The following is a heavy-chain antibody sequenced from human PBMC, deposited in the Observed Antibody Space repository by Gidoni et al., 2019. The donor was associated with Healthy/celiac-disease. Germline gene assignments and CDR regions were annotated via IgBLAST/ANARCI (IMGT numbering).Heavy chain of an antibody. CDR1: GFTFSSYS. CDR2: ISSSSSTI. D-gene: IGHD4-17*01. Sequence: EVQLVESGGGLVQPGGSLRLSCAASGFTFSSYSMNWVRQAPGKGLEWVSYISSSSSTIYYADSVKGRFTISRDNAKNSLYLQMNSLRDEDTAVYYCARVFSTVTYNWFDPWGQGTLVTVSS. V-gene: IGHV3-48*02. CDR3: ARVFSTVTYNWFDP. J-gene: IGHJ5*02.